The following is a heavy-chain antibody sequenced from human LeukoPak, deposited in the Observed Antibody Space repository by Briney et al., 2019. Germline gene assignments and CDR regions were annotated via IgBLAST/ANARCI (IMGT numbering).Heavy chain of an antibody. Sequence: GASVKVSCKASGSTFTSYVVSGFGKPLGKGLKWMGWISAYNGNTNYAQKLQGRVTMTTDTSTSTAYMELRSLRSDDTAVYYCARDLLLRSRFGGYWGQGTLVTVSS. CDR2: ISAYNGNT. V-gene: IGHV1-18*01. CDR1: GSTFTSYV. J-gene: IGHJ4*02. D-gene: IGHD5-12*01. CDR3: ARDLLLRSRFGGY.